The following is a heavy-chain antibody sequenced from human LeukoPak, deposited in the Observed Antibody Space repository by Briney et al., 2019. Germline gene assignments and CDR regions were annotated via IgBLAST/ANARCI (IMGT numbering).Heavy chain of an antibody. CDR3: VKRSGYNYGYFDS. Sequence: GGSLRLSCAASGFTFSSYSMSWVRQAPGEGLEWVPAITDSGDYTNYADSVKGRFTISRDNSKNTLYLQMNSLRAEDTAIYYCVKRSGYNYGYFDSWGQGTLVTVSS. CDR1: GFTFSSYS. V-gene: IGHV3-23*01. D-gene: IGHD5-18*01. CDR2: ITDSGDYT. J-gene: IGHJ4*02.